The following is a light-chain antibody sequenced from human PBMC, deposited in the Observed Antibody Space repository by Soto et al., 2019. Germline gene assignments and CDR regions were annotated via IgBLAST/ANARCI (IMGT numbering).Light chain of an antibody. V-gene: IGKV1-5*03. J-gene: IGKJ4*01. CDR2: KAS. Sequence: DIQMTQSPSTLSASVGDRVTITCRASQSISSWLAWYQQKPGKAPKLLIYKASSLESGVPSRFSGSGSGTEFNLTISILQPDDFAAYYCQQYNSYPLTFGGGTKVDIK. CDR3: QQYNSYPLT. CDR1: QSISSW.